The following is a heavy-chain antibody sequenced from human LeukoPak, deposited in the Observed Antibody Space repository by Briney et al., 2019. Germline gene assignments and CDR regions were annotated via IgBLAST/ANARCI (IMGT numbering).Heavy chain of an antibody. CDR1: GFNFANYG. CDR2: LRSTVHGGPA. J-gene: IGHJ4*02. Sequence: GGSLRLSCSTFGFNFANYGVSWFRQAPGQGLEWVGFLRSTVHGGPAEYAASVEGRFIISRDDSKSIAYLQMNSLKTEDTAVYYCTRAGGCDFWIDYWGQGTLVTVSS. V-gene: IGHV3-49*03. CDR3: TRAGGCDFWIDY. D-gene: IGHD3-3*01.